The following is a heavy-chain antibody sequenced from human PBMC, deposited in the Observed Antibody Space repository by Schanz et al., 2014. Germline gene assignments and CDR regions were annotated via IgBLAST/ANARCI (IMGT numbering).Heavy chain of an antibody. CDR3: AKVAPAATYLDS. J-gene: IGHJ4*02. CDR2: ISDSGDST. D-gene: IGHD2-2*01. Sequence: QVQLVESGGGVVQPGGSLRLSCAASGFTFSTTWMNWVRQSPGTGLEWVSDISDSGDSTHYADSVKGRFTISRDNAKNSLFLQMNSLSAEDTAVYYCAKVAPAATYLDSWGLGTLVTVSS. CDR1: GFTFSTTW. V-gene: IGHV3-11*01.